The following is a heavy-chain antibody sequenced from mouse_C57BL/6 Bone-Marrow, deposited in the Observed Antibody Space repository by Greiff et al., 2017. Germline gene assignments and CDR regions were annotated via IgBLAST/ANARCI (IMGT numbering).Heavy chain of an antibody. CDR2: IDPEDGAT. V-gene: IGHV14-2*01. Sequence: VQLKQSGAELVKPGASVKLSCTASGFNIKDYYIHWVQQRTEQGLEWIGRIDPEDGATKYAPKFQDKATITADTSSNTAYMELSSLTTEDSAVYYCTRQLRLPGFAYWGQGTLVTVSA. J-gene: IGHJ3*01. CDR1: GFNIKDYY. D-gene: IGHD3-2*02. CDR3: TRQLRLPGFAY.